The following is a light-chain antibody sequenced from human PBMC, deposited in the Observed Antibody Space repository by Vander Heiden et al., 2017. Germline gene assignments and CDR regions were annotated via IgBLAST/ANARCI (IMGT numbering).Light chain of an antibody. CDR1: RSDVGSYNL. V-gene: IGLV2-23*02. J-gene: IGLJ3*02. CDR2: EVT. Sequence: QSALTQPASVSGSPGQSITISCTGCRSDVGSYNLVPWYQHHPGRAPRLVIYEVTKRASGVSSRFSGSKSGSAASLTISGLQPEDEGEYHCCSYAGGNTLVFGGGTKLTVL. CDR3: CSYAGGNTLV.